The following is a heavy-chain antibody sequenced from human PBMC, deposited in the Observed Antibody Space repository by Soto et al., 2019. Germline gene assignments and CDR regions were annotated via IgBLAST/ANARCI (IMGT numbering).Heavy chain of an antibody. Sequence: EVQLAESGGGLVQSGGSLRLSCAASGFTFSTYWMSWVRQAPGKGLEWVANIKEDGSEEDYVDSVKGRFTISRDNAKNSVYVQMTSLRAEDTAVYYCARGGRSGTRNQNFDFWGQGTLVTVSS. J-gene: IGHJ4*02. D-gene: IGHD2-2*01. CDR2: IKEDGSEE. CDR3: ARGGRSGTRNQNFDF. CDR1: GFTFSTYW. V-gene: IGHV3-7*01.